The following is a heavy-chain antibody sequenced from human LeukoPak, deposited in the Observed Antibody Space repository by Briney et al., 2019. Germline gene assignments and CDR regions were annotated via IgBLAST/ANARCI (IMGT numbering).Heavy chain of an antibody. J-gene: IGHJ4*02. Sequence: SETLSLTCTVSGVSISSYYWSWIRQPPGKGLEWIGYIYYSGSTNYNPSLKSRVTISVDTSKNQFSLKLSSVTAADTAVYYCARATGPIDYWGQGTLVTVSS. CDR1: GVSISSYY. D-gene: IGHD1-1*01. CDR3: ARATGPIDY. V-gene: IGHV4-59*01. CDR2: IYYSGST.